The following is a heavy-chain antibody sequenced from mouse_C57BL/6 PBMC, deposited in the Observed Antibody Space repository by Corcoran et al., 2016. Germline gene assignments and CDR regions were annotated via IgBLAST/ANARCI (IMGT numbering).Heavy chain of an antibody. D-gene: IGHD2-1*01. CDR3: ARRDYGNYDWFAY. CDR1: GYTFTDYN. V-gene: IGHV1-18*01. Sequence: EVQLQQSGPELVKPGASVKIPCKASGYTFTDYNMDWVKQSHGKSLEWIGDINPNNGGTIYNQKFKGKATLTVDKSSSTAYMELRSLTSEDTAVYYCARRDYGNYDWFAYWGQGTLVTVSA. J-gene: IGHJ3*01. CDR2: INPNNGGT.